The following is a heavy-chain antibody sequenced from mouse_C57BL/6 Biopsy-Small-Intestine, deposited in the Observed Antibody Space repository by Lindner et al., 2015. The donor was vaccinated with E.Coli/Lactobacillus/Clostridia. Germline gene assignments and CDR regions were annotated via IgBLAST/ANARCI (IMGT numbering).Heavy chain of an antibody. CDR1: GYTFISYG. D-gene: IGHD1-1*01. V-gene: IGHV1S18*01. CDR3: ARDAEGSGNYYNPTWSDL. CDR2: VSGYSGNT. Sequence: SVKVSCKASGYTFISYGINWVRQAPGQGLEWMGWVSGYSGNTNYAQKFQGRVSLTTDTSTRTAYMELRSLRSDDTALYFCARDAEGSGNYYNPTWSDLWGQGTLVTVSS. J-gene: IGHJ4*01.